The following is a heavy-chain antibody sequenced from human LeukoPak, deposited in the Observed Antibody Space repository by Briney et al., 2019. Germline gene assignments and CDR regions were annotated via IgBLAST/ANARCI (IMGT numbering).Heavy chain of an antibody. CDR1: GFTFSNYA. CDR3: AKDSNSVIMWFEN. Sequence: GGSLRLSCAASGFTFSNYAMSWVRQAPGRGLEWVSGVSVSGAHYADSVKGRFTVSRDSSKETLYLQLNSLRPEDTAVYYCAKDSNSVIMWFENWGQGTLVTVSS. J-gene: IGHJ4*02. D-gene: IGHD3-10*01. CDR2: VSVSGA. V-gene: IGHV3-23*01.